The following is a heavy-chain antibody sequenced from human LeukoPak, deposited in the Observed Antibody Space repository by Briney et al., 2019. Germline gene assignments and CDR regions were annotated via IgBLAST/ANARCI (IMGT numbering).Heavy chain of an antibody. CDR1: GGTFSSYA. V-gene: IGHV1-69*06. D-gene: IGHD1-26*01. Sequence: ASVKVSCKASGGTFSSYAISWVRQAPGQGLEWMGGIIPIFGTANYAQKLQGRVTITADKSTSTVYMELSSLRSEDTAVYYCAREESSSDSGSYFDFWGQGTLVTVSS. CDR3: AREESSSDSGSYFDF. J-gene: IGHJ4*02. CDR2: IIPIFGTA.